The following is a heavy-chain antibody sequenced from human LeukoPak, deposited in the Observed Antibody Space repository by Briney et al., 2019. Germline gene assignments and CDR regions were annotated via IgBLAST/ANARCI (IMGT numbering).Heavy chain of an antibody. J-gene: IGHJ5*02. Sequence: ESGPTLVKPTQTLTLTCTFSGFSLSTSGVGVGWIRQPPGKALEWLALIYWDDDKRYSPSLKSRLTISKDTSKNQVVLKMSNMDPVDTATYYCARHRLGWFDPWGQGTLVTVSS. V-gene: IGHV2-5*02. CDR3: ARHRLGWFDP. CDR2: IYWDDDK. CDR1: GFSLSTSGVG.